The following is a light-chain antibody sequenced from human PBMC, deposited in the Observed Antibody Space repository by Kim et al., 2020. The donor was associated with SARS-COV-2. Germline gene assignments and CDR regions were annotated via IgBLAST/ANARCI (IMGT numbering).Light chain of an antibody. V-gene: IGKV3-20*01. CDR3: QQYGYSPWT. CDR1: HSIDSGY. Sequence: ETVLTQSPGILSSSPGERATLSCRASHSIDSGYLAWYQQKPGQAPRLLIYATSIRAALIPDRFSGSGSKTDFTLTISRLEPEDFALYYCQQYGYSPWTFGPGTKVDIK. J-gene: IGKJ1*01. CDR2: ATS.